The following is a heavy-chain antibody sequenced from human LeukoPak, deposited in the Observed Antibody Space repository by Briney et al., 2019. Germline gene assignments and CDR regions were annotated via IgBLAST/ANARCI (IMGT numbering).Heavy chain of an antibody. V-gene: IGHV4-34*01. CDR2: INHSGST. D-gene: IGHD2-2*01. CDR1: GGSFSGYY. J-gene: IGHJ6*03. Sequence: SETLSLTCAVYGGSFSGYYWSWIRQPPGKGLEWIGEINHSGSTNYNPSLKSRVTISVDASKNQFSLKLSSVTAADTAVYYCARLRRNIVVVPAARVHYYYYYYMDVWGKGTTVTVSS. CDR3: ARLRRNIVVVPAARVHYYYYYYMDV.